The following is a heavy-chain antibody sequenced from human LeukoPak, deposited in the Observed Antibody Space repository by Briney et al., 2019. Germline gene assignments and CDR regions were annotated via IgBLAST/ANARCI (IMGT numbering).Heavy chain of an antibody. CDR2: ISSSSSTI. CDR3: ARSYDSSGYQGRGFDY. D-gene: IGHD3-22*01. CDR1: GFTCSSSS. Sequence: GGSLRLSCAASGFTCSSSSMNWVRQAPGKGLEWVSYISSSSSTIYYADSVKGRFTISRDNAKNSLYLQMNSLRAEDTAVYYCARSYDSSGYQGRGFDYWGQGTLVTISS. J-gene: IGHJ4*02. V-gene: IGHV3-48*01.